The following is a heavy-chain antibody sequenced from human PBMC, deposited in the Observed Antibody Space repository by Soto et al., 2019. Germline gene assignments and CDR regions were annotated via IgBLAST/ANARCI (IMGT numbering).Heavy chain of an antibody. V-gene: IGHV4-39*01. CDR3: ARRHSSGWSEFDY. CDR1: GGSISSSSYY. Sequence: SETLSLTCTVSGGSISSSSYYWGWNRQPPGKGLEWIGSIYYSGSTYYNPSLKSRVTISVDTSKNQFSLKLSSVTAADTAVYYCARRHSSGWSEFDYWGQGTLVTVSS. CDR2: IYYSGST. J-gene: IGHJ4*02. D-gene: IGHD6-19*01.